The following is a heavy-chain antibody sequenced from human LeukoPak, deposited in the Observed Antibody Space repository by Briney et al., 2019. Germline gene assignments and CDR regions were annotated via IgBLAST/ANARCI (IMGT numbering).Heavy chain of an antibody. CDR2: IYHSGST. Sequence: SETLSLTCTVSGYSISSGYYWGWIRQPPGKGLEWIGSIYHSGSTYYNPSLKSRVTISVDTSKNQFSLKLSSVTAADTAVYYCARDTVAGNYLEYWGQGTLVTVSS. J-gene: IGHJ4*02. D-gene: IGHD6-19*01. CDR3: ARDTVAGNYLEY. V-gene: IGHV4-38-2*02. CDR1: GYSISSGYY.